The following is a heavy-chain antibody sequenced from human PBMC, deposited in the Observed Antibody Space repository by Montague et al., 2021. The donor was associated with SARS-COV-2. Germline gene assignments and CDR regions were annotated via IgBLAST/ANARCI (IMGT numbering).Heavy chain of an antibody. J-gene: IGHJ4*02. V-gene: IGHV4-34*06. CDR2: IYHSGST. Sequence: SETLSLTCAVYGGSFSGYYWSWMRQPPGKGLEWLGDIYHSGSTRYSPSLKSRVTISVDTSKNQFSLKLGSMTAADTALYYCTSGGAKFVSEFDYWGQGTLVTVSS. CDR3: TSGGAKFVSEFDY. D-gene: IGHD2/OR15-2a*01. CDR1: GGSFSGYY.